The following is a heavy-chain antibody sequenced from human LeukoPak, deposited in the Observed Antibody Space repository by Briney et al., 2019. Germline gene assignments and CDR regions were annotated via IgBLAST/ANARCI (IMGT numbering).Heavy chain of an antibody. J-gene: IGHJ4*02. D-gene: IGHD3-22*01. CDR2: ISASGTNI. Sequence: PGGSLRLSCAVSGFSVSDYYMSWIRQAPGKGREWVSYISASGTNIYYTDSVRGRFTVSRDTAKNSLYLQMNSLRAEDTAVYYCARVAYYDRSGYKSWGQGTPVSVSS. CDR1: GFSVSDYY. CDR3: ARVAYYDRSGYKS. V-gene: IGHV3-11*01.